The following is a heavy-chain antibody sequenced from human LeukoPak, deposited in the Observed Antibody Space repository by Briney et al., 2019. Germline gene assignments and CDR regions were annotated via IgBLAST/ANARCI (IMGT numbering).Heavy chain of an antibody. Sequence: SETLSLTCTVSGGSISSSSYYWGWIRQPPGKGLEWIGSIYYSGSTYYNPSRKSRVTISVDTSKNQVSLKLSSVTAADTAVYYCARELAVAGTGDADYWGQGTLVTVSS. CDR1: GGSISSSSYY. D-gene: IGHD6-19*01. CDR2: IYYSGST. V-gene: IGHV4-39*07. CDR3: ARELAVAGTGDADY. J-gene: IGHJ4*02.